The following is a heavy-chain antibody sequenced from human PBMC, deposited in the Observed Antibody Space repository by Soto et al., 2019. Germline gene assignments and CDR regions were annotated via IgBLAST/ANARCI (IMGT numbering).Heavy chain of an antibody. CDR3: AREYSSSYLTYFDY. V-gene: IGHV4-31*03. Sequence: SETLSLTCTVSGDSISRGFYYWSWIRQHPGKGLEWIGNIYHTGSTYYNPSLKSRVTISVDTSKNQFSLKLSSVTAADTAVHYCAREYSSSYLTYFDYWGQGTLVTVSS. J-gene: IGHJ4*02. CDR1: GDSISRGFYY. CDR2: IYHTGST. D-gene: IGHD6-13*01.